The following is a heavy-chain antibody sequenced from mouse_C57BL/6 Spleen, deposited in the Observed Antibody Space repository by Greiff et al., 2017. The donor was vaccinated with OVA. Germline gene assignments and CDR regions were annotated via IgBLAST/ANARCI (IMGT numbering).Heavy chain of an antibody. V-gene: IGHV5-16*01. Sequence: EVQLQESEGGLVQPGSSMKLSCTASGFTFSDYYMAWVRQVPEKGLEWVANINHDGSNTYDLDSLKSRFIISRDNAKNILYLQMSSLKSEDTATYYCARLYDYYFDYWGQGTTLTVSS. CDR1: GFTFSDYY. J-gene: IGHJ2*01. D-gene: IGHD2-3*01. CDR2: INHDGSNT. CDR3: ARLYDYYFDY.